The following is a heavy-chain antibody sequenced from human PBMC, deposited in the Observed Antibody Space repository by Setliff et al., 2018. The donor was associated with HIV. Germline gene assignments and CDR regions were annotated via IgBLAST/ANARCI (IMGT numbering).Heavy chain of an antibody. Sequence: SLTCAVYGGSFSGYSWNWVRQPPGKGLEWIGEINHGGSTNYNPSLKSRVTISIDASKNQFSLKLSSVTAADTAVYYCARSTIGEGFDYWGQGALVTVSS. CDR2: INHGGST. V-gene: IGHV4-34*01. CDR3: ARSTIGEGFDY. J-gene: IGHJ4*02. CDR1: GGSFSGYS. D-gene: IGHD3-16*01.